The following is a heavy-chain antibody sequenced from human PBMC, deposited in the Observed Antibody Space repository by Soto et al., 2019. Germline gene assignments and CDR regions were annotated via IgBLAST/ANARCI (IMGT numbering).Heavy chain of an antibody. Sequence: PSETLSLTCAVYGVSFSDYSWTWIRQPPGKGLEWIGEIYHSGSTNYNPSLKSRVTISVDKSKNQFSLKLSSVTAADTAVYYCARVSGSCYYGMDVWGQGTTVTVSS. V-gene: IGHV4-34*01. CDR2: IYHSGST. D-gene: IGHD1-26*01. CDR1: GVSFSDYS. J-gene: IGHJ6*02. CDR3: ARVSGSCYYGMDV.